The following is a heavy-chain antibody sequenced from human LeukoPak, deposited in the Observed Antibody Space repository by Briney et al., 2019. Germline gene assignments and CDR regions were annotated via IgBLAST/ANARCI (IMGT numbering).Heavy chain of an antibody. CDR3: ARDATITFGGVTWFDP. CDR2: ISAYNGNT. D-gene: IGHD3-16*01. V-gene: IGHV1-18*01. CDR1: GYTFTSYG. Sequence: ASVKVSCKASGYTFTSYGISWLRQAPGQGLEWMGWISAYNGNTNYAQKLQGRVTMTTDTSTSTAYMELRSLRSDDTAVYYCARDATITFGGVTWFDPWGQGTLVTVSS. J-gene: IGHJ5*02.